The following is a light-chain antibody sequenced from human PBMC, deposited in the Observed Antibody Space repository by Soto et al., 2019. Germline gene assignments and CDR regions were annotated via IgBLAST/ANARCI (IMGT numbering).Light chain of an antibody. CDR2: AAS. J-gene: IGKJ2*01. CDR1: QDIRVD. CDR3: LQDYDFPYT. Sequence: AIQMTQSPPSLSAAVGYRVIITCRSSQDIRVDVGWLQQRPGHAPNLLIYAASTLHTGVPSTFTGSGSGTDFTLTINDLQHEDVATYFCLQDYDFPYTFGQGTKVDIK. V-gene: IGKV1-6*01.